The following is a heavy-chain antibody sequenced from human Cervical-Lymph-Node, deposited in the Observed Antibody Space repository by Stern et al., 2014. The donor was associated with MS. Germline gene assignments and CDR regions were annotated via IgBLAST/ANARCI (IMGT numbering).Heavy chain of an antibody. D-gene: IGHD6-19*01. J-gene: IGHJ6*02. V-gene: IGHV1-46*04. Sequence: AQLVESGAEVKKPGASVKISCKASGYTFTSYYMHWMRQAPGQGLEWMGLINPSGGSTTYAQKLQGRVTMTRDTSTSTVYMELSSLRSEDTAVYYCAREVAGHRLGMMDVWGQGTTVTVSS. CDR3: AREVAGHRLGMMDV. CDR1: GYTFTSYY. CDR2: INPSGGST.